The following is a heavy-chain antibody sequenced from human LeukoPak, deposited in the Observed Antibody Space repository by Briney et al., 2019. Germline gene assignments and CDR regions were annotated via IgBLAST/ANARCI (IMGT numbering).Heavy chain of an antibody. CDR3: ARAGDDYVWGSDNYY. CDR1: GYTFTGYY. V-gene: IGHV1-2*06. D-gene: IGHD3-16*01. J-gene: IGHJ4*02. Sequence: APVKVSCKASGYTFTGYYMHWVRQAPGQGLEWMGRINPNSGGTNYAQKFQGRVTMTRDTSISTAYMELSRLRSDDTAVYYCARAGDDYVWGSDNYYWGQGTLVTVSS. CDR2: INPNSGGT.